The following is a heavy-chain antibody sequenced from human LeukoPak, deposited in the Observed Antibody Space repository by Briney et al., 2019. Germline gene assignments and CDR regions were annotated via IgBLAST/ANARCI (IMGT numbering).Heavy chain of an antibody. D-gene: IGHD3-22*01. V-gene: IGHV3-30*02. CDR3: ARGGYYDSSGSPPFDY. Sequence: GGSLRLSCAASGYTFSSYGMHWVRQAPGKGLEWVAFIRYDGSDKYYVESVKGRFTISRDNSKNTLYLQMGSLRAEDMAVYYCARGGYYDSSGSPPFDYWGQGTLVTVSS. CDR2: IRYDGSDK. CDR1: GYTFSSYG. J-gene: IGHJ4*02.